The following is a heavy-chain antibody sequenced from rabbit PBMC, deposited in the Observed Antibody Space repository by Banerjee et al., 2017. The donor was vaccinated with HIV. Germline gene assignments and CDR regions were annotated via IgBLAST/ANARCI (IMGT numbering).Heavy chain of an antibody. CDR1: GFSFSSSYY. CDR2: IYTGSGSP. V-gene: IGHV1S45*01. J-gene: IGHJ4*01. Sequence: QEQLVESGGGLVQPEGSLTLTCTASGFSFSSSYYMCWVRQAPGKGLEWIGCIYTGSGSPYYASWAKGRFTISSNTNQNTVSLQMTSLTAADTATYFCARGVNYAGYGLNLWGPGPLVTVS. D-gene: IGHD7-1*01. CDR3: ARGVNYAGYGLNL.